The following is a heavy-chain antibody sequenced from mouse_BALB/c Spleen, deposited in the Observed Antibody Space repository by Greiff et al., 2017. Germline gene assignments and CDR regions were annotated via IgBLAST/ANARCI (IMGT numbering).Heavy chain of an antibody. J-gene: IGHJ2*01. Sequence: VQLQQSGAELVRPGTSVTVSCKASGYAFTNYLIEWVKQRPGQGLEWIGVINPGSGGTNYNEKFKGKATLTADKSSSTAYMQLSSLTSDDSAVYFCARSTLDYFDYWGQGTTLTVSS. CDR1: GYAFTNYL. D-gene: IGHD2-1*01. V-gene: IGHV1-54*03. CDR3: ARSTLDYFDY. CDR2: INPGSGGT.